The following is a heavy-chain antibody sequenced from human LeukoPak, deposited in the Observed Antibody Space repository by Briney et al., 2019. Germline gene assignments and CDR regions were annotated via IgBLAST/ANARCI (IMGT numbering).Heavy chain of an antibody. CDR3: ARGVDF. Sequence: PGRSLRLSCAASGFTFSSYGMHWVRQAPGKGLEWVAVISYDGSNKYYADSVKGRFTISRDNSKNTLYLQMNSLRAEDTAVYYCARGVDFWGQGTLVTVSS. CDR1: GFTFSSYG. V-gene: IGHV3-30*03. CDR2: ISYDGSNK. J-gene: IGHJ4*02.